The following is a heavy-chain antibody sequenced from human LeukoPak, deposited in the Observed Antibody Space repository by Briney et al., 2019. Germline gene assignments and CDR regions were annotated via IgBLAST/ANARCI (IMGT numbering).Heavy chain of an antibody. CDR1: GGTFSSYA. CDR2: IIPIFGTA. Sequence: ASVKVSCKASGGTFSSYAISWVRQAPGQGLEWMGGIIPIFGTANYAQKFQGRVTMTRDTSISTAYMELSRLRSDDTAVYYCARERTLTSCYDYWGQGTLVTVSS. D-gene: IGHD2-15*01. CDR3: ARERTLTSCYDY. V-gene: IGHV1-69*05. J-gene: IGHJ4*02.